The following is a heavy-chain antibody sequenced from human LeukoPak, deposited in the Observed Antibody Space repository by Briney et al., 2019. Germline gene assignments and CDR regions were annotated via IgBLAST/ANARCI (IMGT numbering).Heavy chain of an antibody. J-gene: IGHJ6*02. CDR1: GCTISSYY. CDR2: IYYSGST. CDR3: ARDTYYYDSSGYYYDYYYYGRDV. D-gene: IGHD3-22*01. V-gene: IGHV4-59*01. Sequence: SETLSLTCTVSGCTISSYYWRWIRQPPGKGLEWIGYIYYSGSTKYIASLKSRVTISVETSKKQCSLKLSSVTAADTAVYYCARDTYYYDSSGYYYDYYYYGRDVWGQGTTVTVSS.